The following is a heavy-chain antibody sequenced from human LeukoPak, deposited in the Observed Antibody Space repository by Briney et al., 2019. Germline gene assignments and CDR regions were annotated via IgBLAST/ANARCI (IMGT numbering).Heavy chain of an antibody. Sequence: GGSLRLSCAASGFTFKSHWMHWVRQSPGKGLVWVSRLSTDSTRENYADSVKGRFTVSRDNAKNTLYLQLNGLRVDDTAVYYCARGERRGPLDYWGQGTLVTVSS. V-gene: IGHV3-74*01. J-gene: IGHJ4*02. D-gene: IGHD1-1*01. CDR3: ARGERRGPLDY. CDR1: GFTFKSHW. CDR2: LSTDSTRE.